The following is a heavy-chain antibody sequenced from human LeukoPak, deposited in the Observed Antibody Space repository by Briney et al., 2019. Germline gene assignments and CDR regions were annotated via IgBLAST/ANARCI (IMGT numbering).Heavy chain of an antibody. Sequence: GGSLRLSCAASGFTFSTFGMNWVRQAPGKGLEWVSFISSSSSYIYYADSVKGRFTISRDNAKNSLYLQMNSLRAEDTALYYCAKEILITMVRGVIDYWAQETLVTVPS. CDR3: AKEILITMVRGVIDY. CDR1: GFTFSTFG. CDR2: ISSSSSYI. V-gene: IGHV3-21*04. D-gene: IGHD3-10*01. J-gene: IGHJ4*02.